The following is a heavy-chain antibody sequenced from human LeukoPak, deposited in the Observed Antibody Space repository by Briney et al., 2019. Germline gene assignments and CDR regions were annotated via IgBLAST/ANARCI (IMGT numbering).Heavy chain of an antibody. J-gene: IGHJ6*03. Sequence: PGGSLRLSCVAYGFTVSSNYMSWVRQAQGKGLEWVSVIYSGGSTYYADSVKGRFTISRDTSKNTLYLQMNSLRAEDTAVYYCASGSVSYRTPYYYMDVWGTGTTVTVSS. CDR2: IYSGGST. V-gene: IGHV3-53*01. CDR3: ASGSVSYRTPYYYMDV. D-gene: IGHD3-10*01. CDR1: GFTVSSNY.